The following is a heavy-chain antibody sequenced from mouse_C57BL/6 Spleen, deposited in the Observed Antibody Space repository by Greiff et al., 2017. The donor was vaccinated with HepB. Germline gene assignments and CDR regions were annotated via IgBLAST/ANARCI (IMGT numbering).Heavy chain of an antibody. Sequence: QVQLKQSGAELVKPGASVKISCKASGYAFSSYWMNWVKQRPGKGLEWIGQIYPGDGDTNYNGKFKGKATLTADKSSSTAYMQLSSLTSEDSAVYFCARWGTTVVEGGFAYWGQGTLVTVSA. D-gene: IGHD1-1*01. CDR1: GYAFSSYW. CDR3: ARWGTTVVEGGFAY. CDR2: IYPGDGDT. J-gene: IGHJ3*01. V-gene: IGHV1-80*01.